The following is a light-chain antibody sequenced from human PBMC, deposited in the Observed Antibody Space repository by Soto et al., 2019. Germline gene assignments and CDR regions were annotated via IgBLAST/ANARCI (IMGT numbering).Light chain of an antibody. Sequence: VLTQSPATLSVSPGESATLSCRASQSVSSHLAWYQQKPGQAPRLLIYGASTRATGIPDRFSGSGSGTDFTLTIARLEPGDFAVYYCQQYGNSPQTFGQGTKVDIK. CDR3: QQYGNSPQT. J-gene: IGKJ1*01. CDR1: QSVSSH. V-gene: IGKV3-20*01. CDR2: GAS.